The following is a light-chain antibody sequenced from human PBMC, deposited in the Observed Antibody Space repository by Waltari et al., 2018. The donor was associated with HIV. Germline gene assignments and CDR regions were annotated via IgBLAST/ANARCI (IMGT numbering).Light chain of an antibody. CDR2: EVS. CDR1: SSDVATYKL. J-gene: IGLJ2*01. V-gene: IGLV2-23*02. Sequence: QSALTQPASVSGSPGQSITISCTRTSSDVATYKLVSWYQQHPGKAPKLMIYEVSKRPSGVSDRFSGSKAGDTASLTISGLQAEDEADYYCCSYVSNVIFGGGTKLTVL. CDR3: CSYVSNVI.